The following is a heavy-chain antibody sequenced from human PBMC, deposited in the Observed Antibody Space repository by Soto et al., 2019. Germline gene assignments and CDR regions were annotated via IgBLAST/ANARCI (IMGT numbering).Heavy chain of an antibody. Sequence: QVQLVQSGAEVKRPGASVKVSCKASGYTFTTYGFNWVRQAPGQGLEWMRWISPYNGDTNYAQNFQGRVTLTTDTSTSTAYMELRSLTSDDTAVYYCARTPRAQMIVLEAATRFDYWGQGTLVTVSS. CDR2: ISPYNGDT. J-gene: IGHJ4*02. V-gene: IGHV1-18*04. CDR1: GYTFTTYG. CDR3: ARTPRAQMIVLEAATRFDY. D-gene: IGHD2-15*01.